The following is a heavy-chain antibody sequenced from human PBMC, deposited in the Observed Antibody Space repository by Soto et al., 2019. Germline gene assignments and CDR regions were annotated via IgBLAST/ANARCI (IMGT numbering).Heavy chain of an antibody. CDR2: IWYDGSNK. J-gene: IGHJ4*02. Sequence: GGSLRLSCAASGFTFSSSGMDWVRQAPGKGLEWVAVIWYDGSNKYYADSVKGRFTISRDNSKNTLYLQMNSLRAEDTAVYYCARGNAFWHFDWLLSHFDYWGQGTLVTVSS. V-gene: IGHV3-33*01. CDR1: GFTFSSSG. CDR3: ARGNAFWHFDWLLSHFDY. D-gene: IGHD3-9*01.